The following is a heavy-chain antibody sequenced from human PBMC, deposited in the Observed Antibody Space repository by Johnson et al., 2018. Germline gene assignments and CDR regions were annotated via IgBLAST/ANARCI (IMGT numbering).Heavy chain of an antibody. CDR3: AKDKSNNYYYYMDV. D-gene: IGHD2/OR15-2a*01. J-gene: IGHJ6*03. CDR1: GFTFSTYG. V-gene: IGHV3-30*18. CDR2: LSHSGKNE. Sequence: LVESGGGVVQPGRSLRLSCAASGFTFSTYGMHWVRQAPGKGLEWVAFLSHSGKNEFYADSVKGRFTISRDNSNNPLYLQMDNLRVEDTAIYYWAKDKSNNYYYYMDVWGKGTTVTVSS.